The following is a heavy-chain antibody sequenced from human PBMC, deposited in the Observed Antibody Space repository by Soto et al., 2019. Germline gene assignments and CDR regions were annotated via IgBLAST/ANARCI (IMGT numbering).Heavy chain of an antibody. V-gene: IGHV3-33*01. CDR3: TTERLITVTHDH. D-gene: IGHD4-17*01. CDR2: IWYDGTNE. Sequence: GGSLRLSCAASGFTFSTHVMHWVRQAPGKGLEWVAVIWYDGTNENYADSVRGRFTIFRDNSKNTLYLQMNSLRAEDTAVYYCTTERLITVTHDHWGQGTLVTVSS. CDR1: GFTFSTHV. J-gene: IGHJ4*02.